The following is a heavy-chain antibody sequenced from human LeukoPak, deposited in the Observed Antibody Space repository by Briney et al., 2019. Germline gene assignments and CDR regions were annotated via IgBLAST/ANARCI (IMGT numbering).Heavy chain of an antibody. CDR2: ISYDGSNK. J-gene: IGHJ4*02. Sequence: PGGALRLSCAASGFTFSSYGMHWVRQAPGKGLEWVAVISYDGSNKYYADSVKGRFTISRDNSKNTLYLQMNSLRAEDTAVYYCAKHLIAVAGTPPPHRDYWGQGTLVTVSS. CDR3: AKHLIAVAGTPPPHRDY. D-gene: IGHD6-19*01. CDR1: GFTFSSYG. V-gene: IGHV3-30*18.